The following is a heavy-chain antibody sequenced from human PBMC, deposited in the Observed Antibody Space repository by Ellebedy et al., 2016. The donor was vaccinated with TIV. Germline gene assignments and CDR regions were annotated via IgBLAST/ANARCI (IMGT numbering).Heavy chain of an antibody. V-gene: IGHV4-59*01. D-gene: IGHD3-9*01. CDR3: ARGKTYYDILTGYFYFDY. J-gene: IGHJ4*02. Sequence: SETLSLTCAVYGGSFSGYYWSWIRQPPGKGLEWIGYIYYSGSTNYNPSLKSRVTISVDTSKNQFSLKLSSVTAADTAVYYCARGKTYYDILTGYFYFDYWGQGTLVTVSS. CDR1: GGSFSGYY. CDR2: IYYSGST.